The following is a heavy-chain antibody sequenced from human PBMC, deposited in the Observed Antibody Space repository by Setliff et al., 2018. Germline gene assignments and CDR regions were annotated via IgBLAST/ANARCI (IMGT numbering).Heavy chain of an antibody. CDR3: ARGWGSGWSKEGAFDI. D-gene: IGHD6-19*01. V-gene: IGHV4-38-2*01. CDR2: IYHSGST. CDR1: GYSISSGYY. Sequence: SETLSLICAVSGYSISSGYYWGWIRQPPGKGLEWIGSIYHSGSTNYSPSLKSRVTISVDTSKNQFSLKLSSVTAADTVVYYCARGWGSGWSKEGAFDIWGQGTMVTVSS. J-gene: IGHJ3*02.